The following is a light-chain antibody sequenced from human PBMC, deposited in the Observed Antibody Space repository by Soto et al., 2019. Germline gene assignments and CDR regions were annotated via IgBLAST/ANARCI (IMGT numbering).Light chain of an antibody. CDR1: QSICSW. V-gene: IGKV1-5*03. Sequence: DIQMTQSPSTLSASVGDRVTITCRASQSICSWLAWYQQKPGTAPKLLIYKASSLESGVPSRFSGSGSGTEFTLTISSLQPDDFATYYCQQYKSYSPSTFGQGTKVEIK. CDR2: KAS. CDR3: QQYKSYSPST. J-gene: IGKJ1*01.